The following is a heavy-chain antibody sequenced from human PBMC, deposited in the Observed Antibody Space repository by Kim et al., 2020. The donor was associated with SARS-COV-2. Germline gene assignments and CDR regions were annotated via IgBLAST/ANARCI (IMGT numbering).Heavy chain of an antibody. V-gene: IGHV3-11*04. CDR1: GINFSDRH. CDR2: ISPTGYA. J-gene: IGHJ4*02. Sequence: GGSLRLSCAASGINFSDRHMSWIRQAPGKGLEWVSYISPTGYAAYADSVKGQFTISRDNSKQSLYLQMHSLRADDTAVYYCAGSPREVDYWGQGTLVIVSS. CDR3: AGSPREVDY. D-gene: IGHD1-26*01.